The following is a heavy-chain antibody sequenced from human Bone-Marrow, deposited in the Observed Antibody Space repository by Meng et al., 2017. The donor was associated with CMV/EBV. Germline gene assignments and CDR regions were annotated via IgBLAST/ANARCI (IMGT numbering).Heavy chain of an antibody. D-gene: IGHD3-10*01. CDR3: ASGVETYGSGSYGY. CDR2: IIPIFGTA. V-gene: IGHV1-69*14. Sequence: QLQLVQSGAEVKNPGAFVKVSCKASGYHFTSYAMHWVRQAPGQGLEWMGGIIPIFGTANSAQKFQGRVTITAEKSTCTDYMELSSLRSEDTAVYYCASGVETYGSGSYGYWGQGTLVTVSS. J-gene: IGHJ4*02. CDR1: GYHFTSYA.